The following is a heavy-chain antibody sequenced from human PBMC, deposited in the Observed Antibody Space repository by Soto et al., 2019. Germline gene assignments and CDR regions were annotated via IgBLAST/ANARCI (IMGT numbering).Heavy chain of an antibody. CDR2: IRAYNGNT. D-gene: IGHD4-17*01. V-gene: IGHV1-18*01. CDR3: ARVPPTVVNFDY. Sequence: ASVKVSCKASGYPFTSSGISWVRQAPGQVLEWMGWIRAYNGNTNYAQKLQGRVTMTTDTSTSTAYMELRSLRSDDTAVYYCARVPPTVVNFDYWGQRTLVTVSS. CDR1: GYPFTSSG. J-gene: IGHJ4*02.